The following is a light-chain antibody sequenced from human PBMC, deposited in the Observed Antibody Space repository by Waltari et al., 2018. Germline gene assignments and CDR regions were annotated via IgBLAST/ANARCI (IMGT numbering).Light chain of an antibody. CDR1: PGISSW. J-gene: IGKJ2*01. Sequence: DIQMTQSPATLSASVGDRVTISCRASPGISSWLAWYQQKPGKAPKILIFKASFLESGVPSRFSGSGSGTEFSLTISSLQPEDFATYYCQQYDDFPFTFGQGTKVEVK. CDR2: KAS. V-gene: IGKV1-5*03. CDR3: QQYDDFPFT.